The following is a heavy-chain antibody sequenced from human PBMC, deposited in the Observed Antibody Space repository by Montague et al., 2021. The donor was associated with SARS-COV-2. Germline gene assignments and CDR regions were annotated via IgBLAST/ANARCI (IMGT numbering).Heavy chain of an antibody. CDR3: ASRGAGWFGSNPERFDY. CDR1: GGSISSSNW. V-gene: IGHV4-4*02. CDR2: IYDSGST. D-gene: IGHD3-10*01. Sequence: SETLSLTCAVSGGSISSSNWWSWVRHPPGKGLEWIGEIYDSGSTXYNPPLKSRVTISVDKSKNQFSLKLSSVTAADTAVYYCASRGAGWFGSNPERFDYWGQGTLVTVSS. J-gene: IGHJ4*02.